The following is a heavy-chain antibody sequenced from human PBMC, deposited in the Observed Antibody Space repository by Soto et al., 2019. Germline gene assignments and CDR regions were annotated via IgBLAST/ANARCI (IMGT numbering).Heavy chain of an antibody. J-gene: IGHJ4*02. Sequence: GSLRLSCAASGFTFSSYEINWVRQAPGKGLEWVSYIISIVSTIYYADSVKGRFTISRYNAKNSLYLQMNSLRAEDTAVYYCARDFLGIAVLRPPYXWGQGTLVTVSX. CDR1: GFTFSSYE. CDR3: ARDFLGIAVLRPPYX. CDR2: IISIVSTI. D-gene: IGHD6-19*01. V-gene: IGHV3-48*03.